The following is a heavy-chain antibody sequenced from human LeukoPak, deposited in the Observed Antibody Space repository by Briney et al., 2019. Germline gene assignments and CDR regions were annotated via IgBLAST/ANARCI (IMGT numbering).Heavy chain of an antibody. V-gene: IGHV4-39*07. J-gene: IGHJ1*01. Sequence: SETLSLTCTVSGGSISSSSYYWGWIRQPPGKGLEWIGSIYYSGSTYYNPSLKSRVTISVDTSKNQFSMKLSSVTAADTAVYYCARDHGGGNLYFQHWGQGTLVTVSS. CDR1: GGSISSSSYY. CDR3: ARDHGGGNLYFQH. D-gene: IGHD4-23*01. CDR2: IYYSGST.